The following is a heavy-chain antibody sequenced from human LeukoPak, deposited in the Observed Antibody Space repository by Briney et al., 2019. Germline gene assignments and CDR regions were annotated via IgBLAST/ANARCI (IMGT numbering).Heavy chain of an antibody. Sequence: PGGSLRPSCAASGFTFNKYSMNWVRQAPGKGLEWVSYISSSSSIIYYTDSVKGRFTISRDNAKNSLYLQMSSLRAEDTGVYYCARDIAGGSYSPDYWGQGTLVTVSS. J-gene: IGHJ4*02. CDR1: GFTFNKYS. V-gene: IGHV3-48*01. CDR3: ARDIAGGSYSPDY. CDR2: ISSSSSII. D-gene: IGHD1-26*01.